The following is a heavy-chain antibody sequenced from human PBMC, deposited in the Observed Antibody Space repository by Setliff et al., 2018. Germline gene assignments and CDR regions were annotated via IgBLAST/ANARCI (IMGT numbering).Heavy chain of an antibody. Sequence: SETLSLPCWASGGSIGSDNYYWGLIRQPPGKGLEWVATIYYSGSTYSNPSLKSRLIISVDAPDNQFSVKLSSVTAADTAVYYCARHKSNGSGSYPSLYMDVWGKGIMVTVSS. D-gene: IGHD3-10*01. CDR1: GGSIGSDNYY. V-gene: IGHV4-39*01. J-gene: IGHJ6*03. CDR3: ARHKSNGSGSYPSLYMDV. CDR2: IYYSGST.